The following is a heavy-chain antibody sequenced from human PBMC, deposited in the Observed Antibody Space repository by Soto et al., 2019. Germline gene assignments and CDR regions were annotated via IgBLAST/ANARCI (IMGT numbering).Heavy chain of an antibody. CDR3: AKSGYSSSWAFDY. Sequence: PGGSLRLSCAADGFTFSSYAIGWVRKAPGKGLEWVSAISGSGGNTYYADSVKGRFTISRDSSKNILYLQMSSLRAEDTALYYCAKSGYSSSWAFDYWGQGTLVTVSS. J-gene: IGHJ4*02. CDR2: ISGSGGNT. V-gene: IGHV3-23*01. CDR1: GFTFSSYA. D-gene: IGHD6-13*01.